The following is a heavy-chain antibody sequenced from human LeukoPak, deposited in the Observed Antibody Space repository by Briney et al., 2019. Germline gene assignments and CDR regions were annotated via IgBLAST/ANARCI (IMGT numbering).Heavy chain of an antibody. CDR2: TLHDGKTK. D-gene: IGHD1-26*01. CDR1: GFTFSSYG. V-gene: IGHV3-30*18. J-gene: IGHJ4*02. CDR3: ANFVGATTLDY. Sequence: GGSLRLSCAASGFTFSSYGMHWVRQPPGKGPEWVAYTLHDGKTKYYADSVEGRFTISRDNSKNTLYLQMNSLRAEDTAVYYCANFVGATTLDYWGQGTLVTVSS.